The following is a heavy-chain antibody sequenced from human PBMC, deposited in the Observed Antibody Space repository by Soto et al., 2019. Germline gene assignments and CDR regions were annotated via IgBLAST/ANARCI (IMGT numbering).Heavy chain of an antibody. D-gene: IGHD2-8*01. Sequence: QVQLVQSGAEVKKPGSSVKVSCKASGGTFSSYAISWVRQAPGQGLEGMGGIIPIFGTANYAQKFQGRVTITEDESTRTAYMELRSLRSEDTAGYYCARWAYCTNGVCYDFDYWGQGTLVTVSS. CDR3: ARWAYCTNGVCYDFDY. CDR2: IIPIFGTA. CDR1: GGTFSSYA. J-gene: IGHJ4*02. V-gene: IGHV1-69*01.